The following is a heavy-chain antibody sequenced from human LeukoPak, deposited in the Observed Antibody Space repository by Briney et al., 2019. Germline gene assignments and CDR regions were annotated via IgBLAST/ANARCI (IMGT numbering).Heavy chain of an antibody. CDR1: GYTFTGYY. CDR3: ARADPLWFGELNYFDY. Sequence: ASVKVSCKASGYTFTGYYMHWVRQAPGQGLEWMGWINPNSGGTNYAQKFQGRVTMTRDTSISTAYMELSRLRSDDTAVYYCARADPLWFGELNYFDYWGQGTLVTVSS. J-gene: IGHJ4*02. V-gene: IGHV1-2*02. CDR2: INPNSGGT. D-gene: IGHD3-10*01.